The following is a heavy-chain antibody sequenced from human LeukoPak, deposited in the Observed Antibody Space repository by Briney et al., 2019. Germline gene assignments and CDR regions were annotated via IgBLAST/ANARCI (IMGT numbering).Heavy chain of an antibody. J-gene: IGHJ4*02. D-gene: IGHD3-22*01. Sequence: GGSLRLSCAASGFTFSSYSMNWVRQAPGKGLEWVPSISSSSSYIYYADSVKGRFTISRDNAKNSLYLQMNSLRAEDTAVYYCARQGGPYDSSGYYYFDYWGQGTLVTVSS. CDR2: ISSSSSYI. CDR3: ARQGGPYDSSGYYYFDY. CDR1: GFTFSSYS. V-gene: IGHV3-21*01.